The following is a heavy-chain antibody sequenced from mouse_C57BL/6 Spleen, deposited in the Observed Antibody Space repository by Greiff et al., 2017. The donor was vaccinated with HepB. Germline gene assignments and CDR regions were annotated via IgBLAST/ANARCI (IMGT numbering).Heavy chain of an antibody. CDR1: GFTFSSYA. CDR3: ARGGDDGYYRFAY. Sequence: EVKLQESGGGLVKPGGSLKLSCAASGFTFSSYAMSWVRQTPEKRLEWVATISDGGSYTYYPDNVKGRFTISRDNAKNNLYLQMSHLKSEDTAMYYCARGGDDGYYRFAYWGQGTLVTVSA. J-gene: IGHJ3*01. CDR2: ISDGGSYT. V-gene: IGHV5-4*03. D-gene: IGHD2-3*01.